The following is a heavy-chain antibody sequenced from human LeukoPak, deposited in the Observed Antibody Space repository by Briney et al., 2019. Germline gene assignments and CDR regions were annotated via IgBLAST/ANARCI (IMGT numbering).Heavy chain of an antibody. CDR3: ARGKRWLQLKAFDY. J-gene: IGHJ4*02. CDR2: IYYSGST. D-gene: IGHD5-24*01. CDR1: GGSISSYY. V-gene: IGHV4-59*12. Sequence: SETLSLTCTVSGGSISSYYWSWIRQPPGKGLEWIGYIYYSGSTNYNPSLKSRVTISVDTSKNQFSLKLSSVTAADTAVYYCARGKRWLQLKAFDYWGQGTLVTVSS.